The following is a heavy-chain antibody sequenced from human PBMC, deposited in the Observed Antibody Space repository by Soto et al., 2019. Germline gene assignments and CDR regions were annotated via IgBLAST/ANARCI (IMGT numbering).Heavy chain of an antibody. Sequence: SETLSLTCAVYGGSFSGYYWSWIRQPPGKGLEWIGEINHSGSTNYNPSLKSRVTISVDTSKNQFSLELSSVTAADTAVYYCARGYSSLDIVVVVAATYFDYWGQGTLVTAPQ. CDR1: GGSFSGYY. J-gene: IGHJ4*02. D-gene: IGHD2-15*01. V-gene: IGHV4-34*01. CDR2: INHSGST. CDR3: ARGYSSLDIVVVVAATYFDY.